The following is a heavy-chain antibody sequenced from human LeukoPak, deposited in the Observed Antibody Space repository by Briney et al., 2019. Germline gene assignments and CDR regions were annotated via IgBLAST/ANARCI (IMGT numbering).Heavy chain of an antibody. Sequence: GGSLRLSCAASGFTFSSYSMNWVRQAPGKGLEWVSAISGSGGSTYYADSVKGRFTISRDNSKNTLYLQMNSLRAEDTAVYYCAKHSSGWYGLRFDYWGQGILVTVSS. CDR3: AKHSSGWYGLRFDY. CDR2: ISGSGGST. V-gene: IGHV3-23*01. J-gene: IGHJ4*02. D-gene: IGHD6-19*01. CDR1: GFTFSSYS.